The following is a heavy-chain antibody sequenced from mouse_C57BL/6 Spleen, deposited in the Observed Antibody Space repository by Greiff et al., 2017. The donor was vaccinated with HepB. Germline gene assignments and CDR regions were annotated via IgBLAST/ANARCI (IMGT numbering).Heavy chain of an antibody. CDR3: ARRGGYYVYYAMDY. Sequence: QVQLQQPGAELVMPGASVKLSCKASGYTFTSYWMHWVKQRPGQGLEWIGEIDPSDSYTNYNQKFKGKSTLTVDKSSSTAYMQLSSLTSEDSAVYYCARRGGYYVYYAMDYWGQGTSVTVSS. CDR1: GYTFTSYW. V-gene: IGHV1-69*01. CDR2: IDPSDSYT. D-gene: IGHD2-3*01. J-gene: IGHJ4*01.